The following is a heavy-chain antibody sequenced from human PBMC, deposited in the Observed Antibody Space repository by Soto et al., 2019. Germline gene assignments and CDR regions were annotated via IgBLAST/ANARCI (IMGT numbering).Heavy chain of an antibody. CDR1: GYTFTYRY. D-gene: IGHD6-13*01. Sequence: GXSVKVSCKASGYTFTYRYLHWVRQAPGQALEWMGWITPFNGNTNYAQKFQDRVTITRDRSMSTAYMELSSLRSEDTAMYYCATASSSSGGMDVWGQGTTVTVSS. CDR2: ITPFNGNT. CDR3: ATASSSSGGMDV. J-gene: IGHJ6*02. V-gene: IGHV1-45*02.